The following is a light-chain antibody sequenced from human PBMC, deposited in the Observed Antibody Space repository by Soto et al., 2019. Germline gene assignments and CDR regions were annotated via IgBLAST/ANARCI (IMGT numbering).Light chain of an antibody. Sequence: HSVLTQPPSASGTPGQRVTISCSGSSSNIGSNTVNWYHQLPGTAPKLLIYSNNQRPSGVPDRFSGSKSGTSASLAISGLQSEDEADYYCAAWDDSLNGHVVFGGGTKLTVL. V-gene: IGLV1-44*01. CDR1: SSNIGSNT. CDR2: SNN. CDR3: AAWDDSLNGHVV. J-gene: IGLJ2*01.